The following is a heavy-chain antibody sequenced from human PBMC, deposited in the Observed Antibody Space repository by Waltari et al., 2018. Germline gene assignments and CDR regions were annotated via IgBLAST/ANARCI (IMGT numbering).Heavy chain of an antibody. CDR3: ARGQRGYSYGYASFDY. V-gene: IGHV3-53*01. Sequence: EVQLVESGGGLIQPGGSLRLSCAASGFTVSSNYLSWVPQAQGKGLEWVSVIYSGGSTYYADSVKGRFTISRDNSKNTLYLQMNSLRAEDTAVYYCARGQRGYSYGYASFDYWGQGTLVTVSS. CDR2: IYSGGST. D-gene: IGHD5-18*01. J-gene: IGHJ4*02. CDR1: GFTVSSNY.